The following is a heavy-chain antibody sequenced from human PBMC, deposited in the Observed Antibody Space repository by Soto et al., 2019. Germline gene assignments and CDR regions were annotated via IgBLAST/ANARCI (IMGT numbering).Heavy chain of an antibody. V-gene: IGHV1-69*02. J-gene: IGHJ5*02. Sequence: QVQLVQSGAEVKKPGSSVKVSCKASGGTFSSYTISWVRQAPGQGLEWMGRIIPILGIANYAQKFQGRVTITADKSTSAASMELSSLRSEDKAVYYCAAVAGTDGWFDPWGQGTLVTVSS. CDR1: GGTFSSYT. D-gene: IGHD6-19*01. CDR2: IIPILGIA. CDR3: AAVAGTDGWFDP.